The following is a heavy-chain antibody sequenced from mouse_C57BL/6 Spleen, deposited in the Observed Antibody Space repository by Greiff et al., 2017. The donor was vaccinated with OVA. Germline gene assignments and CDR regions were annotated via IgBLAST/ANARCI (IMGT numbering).Heavy chain of an antibody. D-gene: IGHD1-1*01. CDR2: ISDGGSYT. CDR3: ARDHGSSPAWIAY. V-gene: IGHV5-4*01. J-gene: IGHJ3*01. Sequence: EVKVVESGGGLVKPGGSLKLSCAASGFTFSSYAMSWVRQTPEKRLEWVATISDGGSYTYYPDNVKGRFTISRDNAKNNLYLQMSHLKSKDTAMYYCARDHGSSPAWIAYWGQGTLVTVSA. CDR1: GFTFSSYA.